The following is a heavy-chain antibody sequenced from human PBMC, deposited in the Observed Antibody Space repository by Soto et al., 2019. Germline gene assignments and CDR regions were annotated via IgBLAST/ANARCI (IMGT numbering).Heavy chain of an antibody. V-gene: IGHV5-51*01. D-gene: IGHD3-10*01. CDR1: GYSFTSYW. CDR3: AGGGVRGVITRTRDYYGMDV. J-gene: IGHJ6*02. CDR2: IYPGDSDT. Sequence: GESLKFSCKVSGYSFTSYWIGWVRQMPGKGLEWMGIIYPGDSDTRYSPSFQGQVTISADKSISTAYLQWSSLKASDTAMYYCAGGGVRGVITRTRDYYGMDVWGQGTTVTVSS.